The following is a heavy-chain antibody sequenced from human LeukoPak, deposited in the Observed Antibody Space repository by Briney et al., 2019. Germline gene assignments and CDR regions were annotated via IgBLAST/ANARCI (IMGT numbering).Heavy chain of an antibody. J-gene: IGHJ4*02. Sequence: SGPTLVKPTQTPTLTCTFSGFSLSTSGVGVGWIRQPPGKALEWLALIYWDDDKRYSPSLKSRLTLTKDTSKNKVVLTMTNMDPVDTATYYCAHRRGKQQLDYWGQGTLVTVSS. CDR2: IYWDDDK. CDR3: AHRRGKQQLDY. V-gene: IGHV2-5*02. D-gene: IGHD6-13*01. CDR1: GFSLSTSGVG.